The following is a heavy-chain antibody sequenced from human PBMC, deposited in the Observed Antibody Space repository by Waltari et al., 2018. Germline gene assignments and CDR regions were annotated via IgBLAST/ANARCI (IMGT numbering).Heavy chain of an antibody. CDR1: GYTFTGYY. CDR3: ARAPKQLVPVDY. CDR2: DHPHRGGT. J-gene: IGHJ4*02. Sequence: QVQLVQSGAEVKKPGASVKVSCQASGYTFTGYYMHRVRQAPGQGLEWMGWDHPHRGGTNYAQTVQGRVTRTRDTSISTAYMELRRLCSDDTAVYYCARAPKQLVPVDYWGQGTLVTVSS. V-gene: IGHV1-2*02. D-gene: IGHD6-13*01.